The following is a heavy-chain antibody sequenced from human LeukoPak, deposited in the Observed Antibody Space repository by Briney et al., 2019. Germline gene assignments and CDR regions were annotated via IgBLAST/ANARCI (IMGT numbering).Heavy chain of an antibody. CDR3: ARGGMATIMAFDI. CDR1: GGPFSDYY. CDR2: IYHSGST. V-gene: IGHV4-34*01. Sequence: SETLSLTCAVYGGPFSDYYWSWIRQPPGKGLEWIGYIYHSGSTYYNPSLKSRVTISVDRSKNQFSLKLSSVTAADTAVYYCARGGMATIMAFDIWGQGTMVTVSS. D-gene: IGHD5-24*01. J-gene: IGHJ3*02.